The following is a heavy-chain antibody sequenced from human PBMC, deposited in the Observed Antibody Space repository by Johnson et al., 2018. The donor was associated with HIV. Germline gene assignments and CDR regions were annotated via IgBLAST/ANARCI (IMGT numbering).Heavy chain of an antibody. Sequence: QLVESGGGLVQPGRSLRLSCAASGFTFDDYAMHWVRQAPGKGLEWVSGISWNSGTIAYADSVKGRFIISRDNAENSLYLEMNSLRAEDTALYYCVKDRRFAVAGPHDGFDVWGLGTMVTVSS. J-gene: IGHJ3*01. D-gene: IGHD6-19*01. V-gene: IGHV3-9*01. CDR1: GFTFDDYA. CDR3: VKDRRFAVAGPHDGFDV. CDR2: ISWNSGTI.